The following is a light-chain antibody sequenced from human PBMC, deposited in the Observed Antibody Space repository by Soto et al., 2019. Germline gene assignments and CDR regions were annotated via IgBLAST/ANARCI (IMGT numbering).Light chain of an antibody. CDR1: SSDVGGYDY. CDR3: RLYADSTTLDWV. Sequence: QSALTQPASVSGSPGQSITISCTGTSSDVGGYDYVSWYQQHPGKAPKLMIYDVSNRPSGVSNRFSGSKSTNTASLTISGLQAEDEADYYCRLYADSTTLDWVFGGGTKLTVL. CDR2: DVS. J-gene: IGLJ3*02. V-gene: IGLV2-14*01.